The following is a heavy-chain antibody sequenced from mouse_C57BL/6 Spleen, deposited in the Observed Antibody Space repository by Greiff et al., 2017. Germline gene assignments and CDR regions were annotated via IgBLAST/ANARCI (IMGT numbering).Heavy chain of an antibody. CDR3: VAPYYYGSSYDAMDY. V-gene: IGHV1-64*01. D-gene: IGHD1-1*01. CDR2: IHPNSGST. CDR1: GYTFTSYW. Sequence: QVQLQQPGAELVKPGASVKLSCKASGYTFTSYWMHWVKQRPGQGLEWIGMIHPNSGSTNYNEKFKSKATLTVDKSSSTAYMQLSSLTSEDSAVYYCVAPYYYGSSYDAMDYGGQGTSVTVSS. J-gene: IGHJ4*01.